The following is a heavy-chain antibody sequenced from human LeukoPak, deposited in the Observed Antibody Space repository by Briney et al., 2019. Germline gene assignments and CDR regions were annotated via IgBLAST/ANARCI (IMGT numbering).Heavy chain of an antibody. D-gene: IGHD3-9*01. Sequence: SETLSLTCSVSGGSISGGSDYWTWIRQSAGKGLEWIGRIYTTGTSYYNPSLNSRVTISVDTSKNQFSLKLSSVTAADTAVYYCARISVLRYFDWLATPYYMDVWGKGTTVTISS. CDR1: GGSISGGSDY. CDR2: IYTTGTS. V-gene: IGHV4-61*02. J-gene: IGHJ6*03. CDR3: ARISVLRYFDWLATPYYMDV.